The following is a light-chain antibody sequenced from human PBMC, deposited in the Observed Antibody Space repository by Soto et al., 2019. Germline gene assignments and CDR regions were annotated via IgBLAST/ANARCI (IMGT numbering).Light chain of an antibody. CDR2: DAS. Sequence: TQSPAALSVSPGARATLSWRASQSVSSYLAWYQQKPGQAPRLLIYDASNRATGIPARFSGSGSGTDFTLTISSLEPEDFAVYYCQRYGSSPRTFGQGTKVDIK. V-gene: IGKV3-11*01. CDR3: QRYGSSPRT. CDR1: QSVSSY. J-gene: IGKJ1*01.